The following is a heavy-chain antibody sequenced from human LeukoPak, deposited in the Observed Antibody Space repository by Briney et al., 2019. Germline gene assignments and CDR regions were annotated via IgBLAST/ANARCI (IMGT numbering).Heavy chain of an antibody. J-gene: IGHJ6*02. D-gene: IGHD2-21*01. CDR3: ARVPPFAFYGMDV. V-gene: IGHV4-31*03. CDR1: GGSISSGGYY. CDR2: IYYSGST. Sequence: SQTLSLTCTVSGGSISSGGYYWSWTRQHPGKGLEWIGYIYYSGSTYYNPSLKSRVTISVDTSKNQFSLKLSSVTAADTAVYYCARVPPFAFYGMDVWGQGTTVTVSS.